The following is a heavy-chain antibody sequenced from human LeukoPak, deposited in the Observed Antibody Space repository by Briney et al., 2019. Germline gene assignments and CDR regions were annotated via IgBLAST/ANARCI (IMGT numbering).Heavy chain of an antibody. D-gene: IGHD2-2*01. CDR1: GFTFSSYG. V-gene: IGHV3-30*18. CDR2: ISYDGSNK. CDR3: AKGPIVVVPAAMGGGFDY. J-gene: IGHJ4*03. Sequence: GGSLRLSCAAPGFTFSSYGMHWVRQAPGKGLEWVAVISYDGSNKYYADSVKGRFTISRDNSKNTLYLQMNSLRAEDTAVYYCAKGPIVVVPAAMGGGFDYWGQGTMVTVSS.